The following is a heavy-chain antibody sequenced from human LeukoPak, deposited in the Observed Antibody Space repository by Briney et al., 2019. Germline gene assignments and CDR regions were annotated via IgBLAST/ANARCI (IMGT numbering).Heavy chain of an antibody. V-gene: IGHV4-34*01. D-gene: IGHD3-22*01. CDR1: GGSFSGYY. CDR2: INHSGST. J-gene: IGHJ4*02. CDR3: ARGRRNYYDSSGPWGY. Sequence: SETLSLTCAVYGGSFSGYYWSWIRQPPGKGLEWIGEINHSGSTNYNPSLKSRVTISVDTSKNQFSLKLSSVTAADTAVYYCARGRRNYYDSSGPWGYWGQGTLVTVSS.